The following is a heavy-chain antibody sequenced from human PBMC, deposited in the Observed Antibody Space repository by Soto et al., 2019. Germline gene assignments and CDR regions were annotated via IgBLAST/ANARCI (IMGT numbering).Heavy chain of an antibody. D-gene: IGHD6-19*01. Sequence: QDPLVQSGVAVKKPGASVKVSCKASGYSFTNYGITWVRQAPGQGFEWMGWISAYNGNTNYAQKFQGRVTLTTDASTSTAYLELRSRRSDETAVYYCARDRGVAPPVAGNTHYYYYMDVWGKGTTVTVSS. V-gene: IGHV1-18*01. J-gene: IGHJ6*03. CDR3: ARDRGVAPPVAGNTHYYYYMDV. CDR2: ISAYNGNT. CDR1: GYSFTNYG.